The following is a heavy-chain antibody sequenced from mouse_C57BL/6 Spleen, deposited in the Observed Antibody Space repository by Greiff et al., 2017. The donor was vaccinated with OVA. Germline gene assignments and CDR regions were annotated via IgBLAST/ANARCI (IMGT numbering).Heavy chain of an antibody. CDR2: IDPSDSYT. Sequence: QVQLQQPGAELVMPGASVKLSCKASGYTFTSYWMHWVKQRPGQGLEWIGEIDPSDSYTNYNQKFKGKSTLPVDKSSSTAYMQLSSLTAEASAVYYCARRKRSSYGFDYWGQGTTLTVSS. J-gene: IGHJ2*01. D-gene: IGHD1-1*01. CDR1: GYTFTSYW. CDR3: ARRKRSSYGFDY. V-gene: IGHV1-69*01.